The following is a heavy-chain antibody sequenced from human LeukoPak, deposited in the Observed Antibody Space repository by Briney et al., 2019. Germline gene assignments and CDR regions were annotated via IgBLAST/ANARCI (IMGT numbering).Heavy chain of an antibody. D-gene: IGHD1-26*01. V-gene: IGHV1-8*03. CDR3: ARGPSGSPFYYMDV. J-gene: IGHJ6*03. Sequence: ASVKVSCKASGYTFTSYDINWVRQATGQGLEWMGWMNPNSGSTGYAQQFQGRVTISRNTSISAAYMELSSLRSEDTAVYFCARGPSGSPFYYMDVWGKGTTVTVSS. CDR1: GYTFTSYD. CDR2: MNPNSGST.